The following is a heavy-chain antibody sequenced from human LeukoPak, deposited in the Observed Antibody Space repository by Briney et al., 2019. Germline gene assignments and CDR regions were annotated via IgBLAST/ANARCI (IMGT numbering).Heavy chain of an antibody. CDR3: ARDSGPYCSSTSCYQDY. CDR2: IKHDGSEK. V-gene: IGHV3-7*01. D-gene: IGHD2-2*01. CDR1: GFTFSSYG. Sequence: GGSLRLSCAASGFTFSSYGMHWVRQAPGKGLEWVANIKHDGSEKYYVDSVKGRFTISRDNAKNSLYLQMNSLRAEDTAVYYCARDSGPYCSSTSCYQDYWGQGTLVTVSS. J-gene: IGHJ4*02.